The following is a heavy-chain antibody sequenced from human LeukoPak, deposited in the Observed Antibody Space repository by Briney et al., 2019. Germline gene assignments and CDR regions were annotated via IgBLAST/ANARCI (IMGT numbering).Heavy chain of an antibody. Sequence: ASVKVSCKASGYTFTRYYMHWLRQAPGQGLEWMGRINPNSGGTNYAQKFQGRVTMTRDTSISTAYMELSRLRSDDTAAYYCARGSYYDSRTPYYYYSYMDVWGKGTTVTVSS. CDR2: INPNSGGT. CDR1: GYTFTRYY. CDR3: ARGSYYDSRTPYYYYSYMDV. V-gene: IGHV1-2*06. J-gene: IGHJ6*03. D-gene: IGHD3-22*01.